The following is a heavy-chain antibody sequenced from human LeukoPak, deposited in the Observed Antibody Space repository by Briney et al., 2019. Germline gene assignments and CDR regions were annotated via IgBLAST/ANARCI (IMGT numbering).Heavy chain of an antibody. CDR1: GFTFXXXX. Sequence: GGSLRLSXAASGFTFXXXXXXXXRQAPGXXXEWVSXISSSSTTIYYADSVKGRFXXSXDNARNSLYLQMNSLRDEDTAVYYCAREGGFDPWGQGTLVTVSS. J-gene: IGHJ5*02. CDR3: AREGGFDP. V-gene: IGHV3-48*02. D-gene: IGHD3-16*01. CDR2: ISSSSTTI.